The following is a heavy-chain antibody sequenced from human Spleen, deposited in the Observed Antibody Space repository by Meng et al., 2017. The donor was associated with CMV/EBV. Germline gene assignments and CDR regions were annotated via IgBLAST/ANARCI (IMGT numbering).Heavy chain of an antibody. J-gene: IGHJ4*02. CDR3: ARNSYGEHFDY. Sequence: GESLKISCAASGFTFSSYWMSWVRQAPGEGLEWVASISSSSIYIYYADSVRGRFTITRDNAKNALYLQMNSLRAEDTAVYYCARNSYGEHFDYWGQGTLVTVSS. D-gene: IGHD5-18*01. V-gene: IGHV3-21*01. CDR2: ISSSSIYI. CDR1: GFTFSSYW.